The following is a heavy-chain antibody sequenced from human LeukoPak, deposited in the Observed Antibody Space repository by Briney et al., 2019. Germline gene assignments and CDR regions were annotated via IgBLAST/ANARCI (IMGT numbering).Heavy chain of an antibody. V-gene: IGHV3-48*03. CDR2: ISSSGSTI. D-gene: IGHD3-10*01. Sequence: PGGSLRLSCAASGFTFSSYEMNWVRQAPGKGLEWVSYISSSGSTIYYADSVKGRFTISRDNAKNSLYLQMNGLRAEDTAVYYCARFLSGGVGPRGFDYWGQGTLVTVSS. CDR3: ARFLSGGVGPRGFDY. J-gene: IGHJ4*02. CDR1: GFTFSSYE.